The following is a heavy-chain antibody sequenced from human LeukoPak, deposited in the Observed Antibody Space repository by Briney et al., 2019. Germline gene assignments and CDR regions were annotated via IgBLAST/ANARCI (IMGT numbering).Heavy chain of an antibody. CDR3: AKDLGGSSGYYYGYYFDY. Sequence: GSLRLSCAASGFTFSSYAMSWVRQAPGKGLEWVSAISGSGGSTYYAYSVKGRFTISRDNSKNTLYLQMNSLRAEDTAVYYCAKDLGGSSGYYYGYYFDYWGQGTLVTVSS. V-gene: IGHV3-23*01. J-gene: IGHJ4*02. CDR1: GFTFSSYA. CDR2: ISGSGGST. D-gene: IGHD3-22*01.